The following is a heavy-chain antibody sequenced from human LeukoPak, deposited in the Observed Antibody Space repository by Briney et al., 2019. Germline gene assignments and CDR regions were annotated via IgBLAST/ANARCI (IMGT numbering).Heavy chain of an antibody. CDR3: ASFGPGNYRTPHYFDL. CDR1: GGSISTSSYY. J-gene: IGHJ4*02. D-gene: IGHD3-16*02. CDR2: IYYSGST. V-gene: IGHV4-39*07. Sequence: PSETLSLTCTVSGGSISTSSYYWGWIRQPPGKGLEWIGSIYYSGSTYYNPSLESRVTISVDTSRNQFSLKLTSVTAADTAVYYCASFGPGNYRTPHYFDLWGQGTLVTVSS.